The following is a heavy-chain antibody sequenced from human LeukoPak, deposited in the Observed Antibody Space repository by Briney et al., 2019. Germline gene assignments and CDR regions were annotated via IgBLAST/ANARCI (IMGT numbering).Heavy chain of an antibody. CDR1: GFTFSSYW. CDR2: IKQDGSEK. J-gene: IGHJ4*02. D-gene: IGHD3-10*01. CDR3: ARDSAGYYYGSGSSYFDY. V-gene: IGHV3-7*01. Sequence: GGSLRLSCAASGFTFSSYWMNWVRQAPGKGLEWVANIKQDGSEKDYVDSVKGRFTISRDNAKNSLYLQMNSLRAEDTAVYYCARDSAGYYYGSGSSYFDYWGQGTLVTVSS.